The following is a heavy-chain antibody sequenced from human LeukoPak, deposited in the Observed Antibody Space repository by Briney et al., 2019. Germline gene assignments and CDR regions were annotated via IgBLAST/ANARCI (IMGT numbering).Heavy chain of an antibody. J-gene: IGHJ4*02. CDR2: IIPIFGTA. CDR1: GGTFSSYA. CDR3: VRSEDAAMAPGPYY. Sequence: GSSVKVSCKASGGTFSSYAISWVRQAPGQGLEWMGGIIPIFGTANYAQKFQGRVTITTDESTSTAYMELSSLRSEDTAVYYCVRSEDAAMAPGPYYWGQGTLVTVAS. V-gene: IGHV1-69*05. D-gene: IGHD6-13*01.